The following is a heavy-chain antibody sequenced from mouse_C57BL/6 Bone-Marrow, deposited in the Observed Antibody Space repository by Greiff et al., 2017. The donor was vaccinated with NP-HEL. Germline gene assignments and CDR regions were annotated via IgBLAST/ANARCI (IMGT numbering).Heavy chain of an antibody. CDR3: ARKLPGWFAY. V-gene: IGHV1-19*01. CDR1: GYTFTDYY. J-gene: IGHJ3*01. CDR2: INPYYGGT. Sequence: EVQLVESGPVLVKPGASVKMSCKASGYTFTDYYMNWVKQSHEKSLEWIGVINPYYGGTSYKQKFQGKATLTVDKSSSTAYMELNSLTSEDSAVYYCARKLPGWFAYWGQGTLVTVSA. D-gene: IGHD1-1*01.